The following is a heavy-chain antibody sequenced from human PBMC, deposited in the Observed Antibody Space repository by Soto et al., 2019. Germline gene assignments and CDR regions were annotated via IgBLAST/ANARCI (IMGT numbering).Heavy chain of an antibody. D-gene: IGHD2-8*02. J-gene: IGHJ4*02. CDR2: TSSDAGTT. CDR1: GLTFSSYG. CDR3: SRGGSGRPAY. V-gene: IGHV3-48*02. Sequence: EVHLVHSGGGLVQPGGSLRLSCAASGLTFSSYGMDWFRQAPGKGLERVSYTSSDAGTTNYADSVNGRFTISIDNGKSSLYLQLNSLRDDATAVYYCSRGGSGRPAYWFQGAMVIVS.